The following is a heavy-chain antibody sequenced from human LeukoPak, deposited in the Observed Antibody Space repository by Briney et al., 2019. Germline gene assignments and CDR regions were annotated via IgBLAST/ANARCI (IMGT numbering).Heavy chain of an antibody. CDR1: GFTFSSYG. CDR3: ARAGYYDSSGYYYAQYYFDY. J-gene: IGHJ4*02. D-gene: IGHD3-22*01. CDR2: IWYDGSNK. V-gene: IGHV3-33*01. Sequence: PGGSLRLSCAASGFTFSSYGMHWVRQAPGKGLEWVAVIWYDGSNKYYADSVKGRFTISRDNSKNTLYLQMNSPRAEDTAVYYCARAGYYDSSGYYYAQYYFDYWGQGTLVTVSS.